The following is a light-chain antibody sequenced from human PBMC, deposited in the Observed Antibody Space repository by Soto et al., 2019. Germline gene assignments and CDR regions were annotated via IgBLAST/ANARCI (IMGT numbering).Light chain of an antibody. CDR1: ESVSNN. J-gene: IGKJ1*01. CDR2: GAS. CDR3: QQYKNWPRT. Sequence: ETVMTQSAATLSVSPGERATLSCRASESVSNNLVWYQQKPGQAPRLLIYGASPRVTGIPARVSGSGSGTEFTLTISNLQSEDFAVYCCQQYKNWPRTFGQGTKVEIK. V-gene: IGKV3-15*01.